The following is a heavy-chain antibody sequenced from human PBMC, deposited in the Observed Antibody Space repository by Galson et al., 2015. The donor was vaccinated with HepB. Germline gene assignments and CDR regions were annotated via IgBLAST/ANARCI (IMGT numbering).Heavy chain of an antibody. CDR1: GYTFTGYY. J-gene: IGHJ6*03. D-gene: IGHD2-2*01. CDR3: ARDRECSSTSCYPMDV. V-gene: IGHV1-2*02. Sequence: SVKVSCKASGYTFTGYYMHWVRQAPGQGLEWMGWINPNSGGTNYAQKFQGRVTMTRDTSISTAYMELSRLRSDDTAVYYCARDRECSSTSCYPMDVWGKGTTVTVSS. CDR2: INPNSGGT.